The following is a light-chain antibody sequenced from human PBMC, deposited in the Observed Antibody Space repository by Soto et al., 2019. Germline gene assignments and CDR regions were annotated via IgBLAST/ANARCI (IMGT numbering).Light chain of an antibody. CDR3: QQYGSSPIT. Sequence: VLSQSPGRLSLSPGQRATLSCRASQSVPSTYFAGYQQKSGQPPRLLISGTSNRATGIPDRFSGSGSGTDFTLTISRLEPEDFAVYYCQQYGSSPITFGQGTRLEIK. V-gene: IGKV3-20*01. CDR2: GTS. CDR1: QSVPSTY. J-gene: IGKJ5*01.